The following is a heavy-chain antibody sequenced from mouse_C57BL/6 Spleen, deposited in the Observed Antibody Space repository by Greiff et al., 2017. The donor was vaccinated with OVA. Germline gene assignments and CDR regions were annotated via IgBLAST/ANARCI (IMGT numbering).Heavy chain of an antibody. CDR2: ISSGGSST. CDR1: GFTFSSYG. V-gene: IGHV5-6*02. CDR3: ARHRVVEGYFDV. D-gene: IGHD1-3*01. J-gene: IGHJ1*03. Sequence: EVMLVESGGDLVKPGGSLKLSCAASGFTFSSYGMPWVRQTPDKRLEWVATISSGGSSTYYPDRVKGRFTISRDNAKNTLYLQMSSLQSEDTAMYCCARHRVVEGYFDVWGTGTTVTVSS.